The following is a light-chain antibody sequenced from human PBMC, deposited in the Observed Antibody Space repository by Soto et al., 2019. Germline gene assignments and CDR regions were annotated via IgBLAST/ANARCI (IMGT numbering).Light chain of an antibody. CDR3: LQYGTSPPT. J-gene: IGKJ4*01. V-gene: IGKV3-20*01. Sequence: IVLTQSPGTLSLSPGERAALSCRASQTVSSDYVAWYQQKRGQAPRFLMYGASTRSTGIPDRFSGSGSGTDFTLTISRLEPEDSAVYYCLQYGTSPPTFGGGTNVAIK. CDR1: QTVSSDY. CDR2: GAS.